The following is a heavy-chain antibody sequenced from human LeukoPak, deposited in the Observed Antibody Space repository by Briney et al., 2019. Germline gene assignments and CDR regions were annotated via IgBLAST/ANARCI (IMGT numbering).Heavy chain of an antibody. Sequence: ASVKVSCKVSGYTLTELSMHWVRQAPGKGLEWMGGFDPEDGETIYARKFQGRVTMTEDTSTDTAYMELSSLRSEDTAVYYCATGTPLGPHYDPAAHYWGQGTLVTVSS. CDR2: FDPEDGET. V-gene: IGHV1-24*01. CDR3: ATGTPLGPHYDPAAHY. J-gene: IGHJ4*02. CDR1: GYTLTELS. D-gene: IGHD3-3*01.